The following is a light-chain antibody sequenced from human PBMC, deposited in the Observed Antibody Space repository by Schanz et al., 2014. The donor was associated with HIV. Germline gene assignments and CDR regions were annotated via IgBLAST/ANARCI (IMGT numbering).Light chain of an antibody. J-gene: IGKJ1*01. CDR2: AAS. V-gene: IGKV1-9*01. CDR3: QQYNNYPLT. Sequence: DIQMTQSPSTLSASVGDRVTITCRAGQSISNYLNWYQQRPGKAPKVLIYAASSLQRGAPSRFSGSGSGTEFTLTISSLQPEDFATYYCQQYNNYPLTFGLGTKVAIK. CDR1: QSISNY.